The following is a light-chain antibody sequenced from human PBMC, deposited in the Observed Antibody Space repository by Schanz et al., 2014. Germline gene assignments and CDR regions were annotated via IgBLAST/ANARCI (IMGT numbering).Light chain of an antibody. CDR3: SSYGGSHNYV. J-gene: IGLJ1*01. CDR1: SSDVGGYNY. Sequence: QSALTQPASVSGSPGQSITISCTGTSSDVGGYNYVTWYQQYPGKAPKVMIYDVSNRPSGVSNRFSGSKSGNTASLTVSGLQAEDEADYYCSSYGGSHNYVFGTGTKLTVL. V-gene: IGLV2-14*03. CDR2: DVS.